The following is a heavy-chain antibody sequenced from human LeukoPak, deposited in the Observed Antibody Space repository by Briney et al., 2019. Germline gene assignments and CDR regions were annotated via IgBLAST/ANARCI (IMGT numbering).Heavy chain of an antibody. D-gene: IGHD3-22*01. CDR3: ARDHPHYYDSSGYSYYFDY. J-gene: IGHJ4*02. CDR1: GGSISSYY. CDR2: IYTSGST. V-gene: IGHV4-4*07. Sequence: SETLSLTRTVSGGSISSYYWSWIRQPAGKGLEWIGRIYTSGSTNYNPSLKSRVTMSVDTSKNQFSLKLSSVTAADTAVYYCARDHPHYYDSSGYSYYFDYWGQGTLVTVSS.